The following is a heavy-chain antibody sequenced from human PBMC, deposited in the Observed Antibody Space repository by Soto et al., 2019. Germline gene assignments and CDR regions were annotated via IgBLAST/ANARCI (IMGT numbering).Heavy chain of an antibody. V-gene: IGHV1-46*01. CDR2: INPGGDAA. D-gene: IGHD3-10*01. Sequence: QVQLVQSGADVKKPGTSVKISCTSSESTFSSSFVHWVRPSSGQGFEWLGIINPGGDAATYAQKFQGRLSVTKDTTANTVYLELSRLTTHDTAIYYCTRWLTTRTYYKWGQGTLVTVSS. CDR1: ESTFSSSF. CDR3: TRWLTTRTYYK. J-gene: IGHJ4*02.